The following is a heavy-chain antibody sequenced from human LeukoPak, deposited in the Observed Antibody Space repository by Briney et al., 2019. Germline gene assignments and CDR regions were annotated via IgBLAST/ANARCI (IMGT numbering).Heavy chain of an antibody. CDR3: ARDGALWFGEPHVK. V-gene: IGHV4-4*07. CDR1: GGSISSYY. CDR2: IYTSGST. J-gene: IGHJ4*02. D-gene: IGHD3-10*01. Sequence: SETLSLTCTVSGGSISSYYWSWIRQPAGKGLEWIGRIYTSGSTNYNPSLKSRVTMSVGTSKNQFSLKLSSVTAADTAVYYCARDGALWFGEPHVKWGQGTLVTVSS.